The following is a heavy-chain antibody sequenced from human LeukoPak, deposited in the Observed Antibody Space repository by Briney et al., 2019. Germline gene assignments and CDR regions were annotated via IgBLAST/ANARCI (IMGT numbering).Heavy chain of an antibody. CDR3: TREGMGTTFSAWFDP. J-gene: IGHJ5*02. V-gene: IGHV3-30*03. Sequence: GGSLRLSCAASGFSFSSYGMHWVRQAPGKGLEWVAVISSDGSIDYYADSVRGRFTVSRDNSKNTLYLQVNSLRVEDTAVYYCTREGMGTTFSAWFDPWGQGTLVTVSS. CDR1: GFSFSSYG. D-gene: IGHD1-7*01. CDR2: ISSDGSID.